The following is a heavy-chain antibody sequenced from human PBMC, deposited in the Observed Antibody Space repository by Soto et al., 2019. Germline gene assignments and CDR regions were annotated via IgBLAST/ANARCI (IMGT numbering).Heavy chain of an antibody. J-gene: IGHJ4*02. V-gene: IGHV4-34*01. Sequence: QVQLQQWGAGLLKPSETLSLTCAVYGGSFSGYYWSWIRQPPGKGLEWIGEINHSGSTNYNPSLTSRVTITVDTSKNQFSLKLSSVTAADTAVYYCARGYGWRPRGIAYWGQGTLVTVSS. CDR3: ARGYGWRPRGIAY. CDR1: GGSFSGYY. D-gene: IGHD2-21*02. CDR2: INHSGST.